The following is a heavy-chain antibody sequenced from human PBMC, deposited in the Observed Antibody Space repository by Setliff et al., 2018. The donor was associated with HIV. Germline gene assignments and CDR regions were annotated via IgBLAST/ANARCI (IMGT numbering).Heavy chain of an antibody. J-gene: IGHJ5*02. D-gene: IGHD1-20*01. V-gene: IGHV1-58*02. CDR1: GYTFSRST. CDR2: ISIGSGLT. CDR3: AAEINTDNNCCWFDP. Sequence: SVKVSCKTSGYTFSRSTIQWVRQARGQPLEWVGWISIGSGLTKYEQKFHGRVTFTRDMSTSTAYMEVSSLRSDDTAVYYCAAEINTDNNCCWFDPWGQGTLVTVSS.